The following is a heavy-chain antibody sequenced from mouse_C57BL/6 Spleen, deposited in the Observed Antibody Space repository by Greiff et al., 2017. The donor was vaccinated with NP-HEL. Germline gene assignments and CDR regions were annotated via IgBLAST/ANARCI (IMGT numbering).Heavy chain of an antibody. V-gene: IGHV1-52*01. Sequence: QVQLQQPGAELVRPGSSVKLSCKASGYTFTSYWMHWVKQRPIQGLEWIGNIDPSDSETHYNQKFKNKATLTVDKSSSTAYMQLSSLTSEDSAVYYCARLRRSWELYYAMDYWGQGTSVTVSS. D-gene: IGHD4-1*01. J-gene: IGHJ4*01. CDR2: IDPSDSET. CDR1: GYTFTSYW. CDR3: ARLRRSWELYYAMDY.